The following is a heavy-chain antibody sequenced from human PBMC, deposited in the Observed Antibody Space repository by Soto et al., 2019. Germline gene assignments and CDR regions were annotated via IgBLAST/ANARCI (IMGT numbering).Heavy chain of an antibody. CDR1: GGSIRSDY. CDR3: AREGASGFGMDV. CDR2: IYTSWTT. Sequence: QVQLQESGPGLVKPSETLSLTCTVSGGSIRSDYWSWIRQPAGKPLEWIGRIYTSWTTNYNPSLRSRVTMLVDTSKNQFSLQLTSVTAADTAIYYCAREGASGFGMDVWGQGTTVTVSS. V-gene: IGHV4-4*07. J-gene: IGHJ6*02. D-gene: IGHD1-26*01.